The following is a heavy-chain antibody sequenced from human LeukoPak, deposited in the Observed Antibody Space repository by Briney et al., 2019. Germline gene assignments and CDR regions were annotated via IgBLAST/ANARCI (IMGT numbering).Heavy chain of an antibody. CDR1: GGSVSSSDYY. J-gene: IGHJ5*02. Sequence: PSETLSLTCTVSGGSVSSSDYYWDWMRQPPGKGLEWIGSIYYSGSTYYNPSLKSRVTISVDTSKNQFSLKLSSVTAADTAVYYCARHGPHIAARPWGWFDPWGQGTLVTVSS. D-gene: IGHD6-6*01. V-gene: IGHV4-39*01. CDR2: IYYSGST. CDR3: ARHGPHIAARPWGWFDP.